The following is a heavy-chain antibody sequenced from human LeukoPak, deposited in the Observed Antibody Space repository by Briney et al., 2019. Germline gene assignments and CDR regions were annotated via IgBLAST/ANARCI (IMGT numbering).Heavy chain of an antibody. CDR2: ISPYNGNT. Sequence: ASVKVSRKASGYTFTTYGVSWVRQAPGQGLEWMGWISPYNGNTNYAQKLQGRVTLTTDTSTSTAYLELRSLISDDTAVYYCARDTGYSSGWGFDYWGQGTLVTVSS. CDR1: GYTFTTYG. D-gene: IGHD6-19*01. J-gene: IGHJ4*02. V-gene: IGHV1-18*01. CDR3: ARDTGYSSGWGFDY.